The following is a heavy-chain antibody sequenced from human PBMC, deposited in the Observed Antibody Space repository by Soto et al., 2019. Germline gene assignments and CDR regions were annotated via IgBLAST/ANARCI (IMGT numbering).Heavy chain of an antibody. CDR2: IIPIFGTA. V-gene: IGHV1-69*06. J-gene: IGHJ6*02. Sequence: SVKVSCKASGGTFSSYAISWVRQAPGQGLEWMGEIIPIFGTANYAQKFQGRVTITADKSTSTAYMELSSLRSEDTAVYYCARGRFYGPGSYYSSPYYYGMDVWGQGTTVTVSS. CDR3: ARGRFYGPGSYYSSPYYYGMDV. D-gene: IGHD3-10*01. CDR1: GGTFSSYA.